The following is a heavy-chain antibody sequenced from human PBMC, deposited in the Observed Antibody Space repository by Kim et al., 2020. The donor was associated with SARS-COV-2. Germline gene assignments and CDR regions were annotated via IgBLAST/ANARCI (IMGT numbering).Heavy chain of an antibody. V-gene: IGHV3-7*03. J-gene: IGHJ4*02. CDR1: GFTFSNYW. D-gene: IGHD3-3*01. CDR3: AEDYWRSLQY. Sequence: GGSLRLSCAASGFTFSNYWMSWVRQAPGKGLEWVAFIKEDGSYTYYGDSVMGRFTVSRDNARNSVYLQMNRLRAEDTAVYYCAEDYWRSLQYWGQGTLVTVSS. CDR2: IKEDGSYT.